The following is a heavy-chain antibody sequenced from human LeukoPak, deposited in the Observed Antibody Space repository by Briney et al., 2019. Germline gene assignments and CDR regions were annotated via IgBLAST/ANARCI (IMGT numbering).Heavy chain of an antibody. CDR3: VTYYYGSSAPKRNY. V-gene: IGHV4-34*01. D-gene: IGHD3-22*01. CDR2: ISHSGST. CDR1: GGSFSDYF. Sequence: SETLSLTCAVYGGSFSDYFWSWIRQPPGKGLEWIGEISHSGSTTYNPSLRSRVTISGDTSKKQFSLKLSSVTAADTAVYYCVTYYYGSSAPKRNYWGQGILVTISS. J-gene: IGHJ4*02.